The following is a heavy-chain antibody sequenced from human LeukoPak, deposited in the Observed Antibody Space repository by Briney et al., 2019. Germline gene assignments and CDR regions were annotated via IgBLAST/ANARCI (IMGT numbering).Heavy chain of an antibody. Sequence: QPGGSLRLSCAASGFTFSSYSMNWVRQAPGKGLEWVSYISSSSSTIYYADSVKGRFTISKDNAKNSLYLQMNSLRAEDTAVYYCARAYLPGYYVWEKGDPWGQGTLVTVSS. CDR3: ARAYLPGYYVWEKGDP. V-gene: IGHV3-48*04. J-gene: IGHJ5*02. CDR2: ISSSSSTI. CDR1: GFTFSSYS. D-gene: IGHD3-16*01.